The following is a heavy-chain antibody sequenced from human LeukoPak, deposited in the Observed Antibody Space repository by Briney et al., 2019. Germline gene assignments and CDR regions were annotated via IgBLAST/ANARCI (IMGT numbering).Heavy chain of an antibody. J-gene: IGHJ4*02. D-gene: IGHD6-19*01. Sequence: SQTLSLTCTVSGGSISSYYWSWIRQPPGKGLEWIGYIYYSGSTNYNPSLKSRVTISVDTSKNQFSLKLSSVTAADTAVYSCASIAVAGTWGFDYWGQGTLVTVSS. V-gene: IGHV4-59*01. CDR1: GGSISSYY. CDR2: IYYSGST. CDR3: ASIAVAGTWGFDY.